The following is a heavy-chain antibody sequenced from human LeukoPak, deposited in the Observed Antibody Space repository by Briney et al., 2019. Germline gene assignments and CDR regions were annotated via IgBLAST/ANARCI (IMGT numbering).Heavy chain of an antibody. CDR3: ARGLLWFGELSFDP. CDR1: GFTFSSYA. D-gene: IGHD3-10*01. J-gene: IGHJ5*02. V-gene: IGHV3-23*01. CDR2: ISGSGGST. Sequence: GGSLRLSCAASGFTFSSYAMSWVRQAPGKGLEWVSAISGSGGSTYYADSVKGRFTISRDNAKNSLYLQMNSLRAEDTAVYYCARGLLWFGELSFDPWGQGTLVTVSS.